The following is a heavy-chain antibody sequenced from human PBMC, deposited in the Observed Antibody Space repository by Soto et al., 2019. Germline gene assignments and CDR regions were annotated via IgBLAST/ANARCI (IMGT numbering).Heavy chain of an antibody. V-gene: IGHV3-66*01. CDR2: IYSGGST. Sequence: EVQLVESGGGLVQPGGSLRLSCAASGFTASSNYISRVRQTPGKGVERVSVIYSGGSTNYADSAKGRFTISRDNSKNTLYLQLNSLRAEDTAVYYCGREGAVAGTRYYYGMDVWGQGTTVTVSS. D-gene: IGHD6-19*01. J-gene: IGHJ6*02. CDR3: GREGAVAGTRYYYGMDV. CDR1: GFTASSNY.